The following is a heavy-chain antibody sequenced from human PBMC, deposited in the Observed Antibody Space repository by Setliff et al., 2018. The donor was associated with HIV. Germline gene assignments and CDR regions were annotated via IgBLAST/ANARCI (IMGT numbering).Heavy chain of an antibody. CDR2: IYSDGNT. CDR1: GFTVYSYY. CDR3: ARSPQGGYFDY. V-gene: IGHV3-66*02. Sequence: LRLSCAASGFTVYSYYMSWVRQAPGKGLEWVSVIYSDGNTYYADSVKGRFTVSRDNSKNTLHLQMNSLRGEDTAVYHCARSPQGGYFDYWGQGTLVTVSS. J-gene: IGHJ4*03.